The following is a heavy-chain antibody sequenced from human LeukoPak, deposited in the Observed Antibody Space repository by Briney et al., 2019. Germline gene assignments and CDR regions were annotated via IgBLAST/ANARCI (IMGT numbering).Heavy chain of an antibody. CDR1: DGSISPYH. J-gene: IGHJ4*02. CDR2: IYYTGST. Sequence: KPSETLSLTCTVSDGSISPYHWSWIRQPPGKGLEYIGYIYYTGSTNFNPSLKSRVSMSVDTSKNQFSLKVRSVTPADTAVYFRARVVSWVSMSRTTTHFDYWGQGTLVTVSS. D-gene: IGHD1-26*01. V-gene: IGHV4-59*01. CDR3: ARVVSWVSMSRTTTHFDY.